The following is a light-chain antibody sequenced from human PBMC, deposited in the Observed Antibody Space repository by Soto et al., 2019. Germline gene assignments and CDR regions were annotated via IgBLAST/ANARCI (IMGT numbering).Light chain of an antibody. CDR1: QSVSGN. Sequence: EIVMTQSPATLSVSPGERATLSCRASQSVSGNLAWYQQKPGQAPRLLIYGASTRATGIPARFSGSGSGTEFTLTITSLQSEDFAIYYCQQYNNWPPLTFGGGTKVEIK. V-gene: IGKV3-15*01. CDR2: GAS. J-gene: IGKJ4*01. CDR3: QQYNNWPPLT.